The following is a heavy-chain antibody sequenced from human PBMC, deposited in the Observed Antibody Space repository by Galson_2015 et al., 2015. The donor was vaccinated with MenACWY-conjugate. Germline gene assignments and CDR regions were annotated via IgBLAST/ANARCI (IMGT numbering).Heavy chain of an antibody. D-gene: IGHD3-10*01. J-gene: IGHJ4*02. Sequence: SLRLSCAASGFTFSSYAMSWVRQAPGKGLEWVSAISGSGGSTYYADSVKGRFTISRDNSKNTLYLQMNSLRAEDTAVYYCAKADTITGSGSYYSRLYFDYWGQGTLVTVSS. V-gene: IGHV3-23*01. CDR1: GFTFSSYA. CDR3: AKADTITGSGSYYSRLYFDY. CDR2: ISGSGGST.